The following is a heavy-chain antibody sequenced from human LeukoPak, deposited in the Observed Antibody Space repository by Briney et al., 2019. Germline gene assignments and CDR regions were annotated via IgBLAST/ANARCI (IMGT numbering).Heavy chain of an antibody. CDR3: ARDRTGTTVTNYFDY. Sequence: SVKVSCKASGGTFSSYAISWVRQAPAQGLEWMGGVIPNFGTANYAQKFQGRVTITSDESTSTAYMELSSLRSEDTAVYYCARDRTGTTVTNYFDYWGQGTLVTVSS. D-gene: IGHD4-17*01. CDR1: GGTFSSYA. V-gene: IGHV1-69*13. CDR2: VIPNFGTA. J-gene: IGHJ4*02.